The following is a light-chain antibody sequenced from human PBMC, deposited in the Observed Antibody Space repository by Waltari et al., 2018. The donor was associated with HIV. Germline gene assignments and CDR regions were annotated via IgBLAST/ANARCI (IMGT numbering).Light chain of an antibody. CDR3: FSYAGNNYLL. CDR1: SSDIGLYNF. CDR2: EVS. Sequence: QSALTQPPSASGSPGQSVTISCAGTSSDIGLYNFVSWYQHPPGKAPKLMISEVSRRPSGVPDRFSGSKSGDTASLTVSGLQAGDEAAYYCFSYAGNNYLLFGGGTKLTVL. J-gene: IGLJ2*01. V-gene: IGLV2-8*01.